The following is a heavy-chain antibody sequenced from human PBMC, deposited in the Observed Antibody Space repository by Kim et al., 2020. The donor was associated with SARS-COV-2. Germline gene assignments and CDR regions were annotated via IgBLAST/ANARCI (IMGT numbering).Heavy chain of an antibody. D-gene: IGHD2-2*01. J-gene: IGHJ4*01. CDR2: ISGNGGTT. CDR1: GFCFGDYP. V-gene: IGHV3-23*01. CDR3: AEGYQLRSYTGYYF. Sequence: GGSLRLSCAASGFCFGDYPMSWVRQGPGKGLKWVSGISGNGGTTSYADSVKGHFTISRDNSKNTLYLQINSLRAEDTAVYYCAEGYQLRSYTGYYF.